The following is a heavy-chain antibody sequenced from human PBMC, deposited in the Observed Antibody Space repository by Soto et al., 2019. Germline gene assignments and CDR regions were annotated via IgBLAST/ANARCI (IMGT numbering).Heavy chain of an antibody. CDR3: ARAPKTIRGYSYGSFDY. J-gene: IGHJ4*02. CDR1: GGSIISGDYY. CDR2: IYYSGST. V-gene: IGHV4-30-4*01. D-gene: IGHD5-18*01. Sequence: SETLSLTCTVSGGSIISGDYYWIWIRQPPGKGLEWIGYIYYSGSTYYNPSLKSRVTISVDTSKNQFSLKLSSVTAADTAVYYCARAPKTIRGYSYGSFDYWGQGTLVTVSS.